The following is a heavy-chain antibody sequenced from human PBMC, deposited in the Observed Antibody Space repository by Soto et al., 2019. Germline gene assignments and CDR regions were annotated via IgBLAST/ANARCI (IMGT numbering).Heavy chain of an antibody. CDR1: GFTFSDYY. V-gene: IGHV3-11*06. D-gene: IGHD6-13*01. J-gene: IGHJ4*02. CDR3: ARDFKPYSSSWYVEYYFDY. Sequence: QVQLVESGGGLVKPGGSLRLSCAASGFTFSDYYMSWIRQAPGKGLEWVSYISSSSSYTNYADSVKGRFTISRDNAKNSLYLQMNSLRAEDTAVYYCARDFKPYSSSWYVEYYFDYWGQGTLVTVSS. CDR2: ISSSSSYT.